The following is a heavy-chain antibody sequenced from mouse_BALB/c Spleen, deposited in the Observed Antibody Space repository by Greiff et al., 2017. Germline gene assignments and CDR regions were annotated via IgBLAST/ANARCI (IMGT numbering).Heavy chain of an antibody. D-gene: IGHD2-4*01. CDR2: IDPANGNT. Sequence: VQLQQSGAELVKPGASVKLSCTASGFNIKDTYMHWVKQRPEQGLEWIGRIDPANGNTKYDPKFQGKATITADTSSNTAYLQLSSLTSEDTAVYYCARGDYYDYDRFAYWGRGTLVTVSA. CDR3: ARGDYYDYDRFAY. V-gene: IGHV14-3*02. CDR1: GFNIKDTY. J-gene: IGHJ3*01.